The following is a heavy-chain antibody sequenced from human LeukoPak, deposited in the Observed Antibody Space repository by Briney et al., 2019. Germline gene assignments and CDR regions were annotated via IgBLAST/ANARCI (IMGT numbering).Heavy chain of an antibody. D-gene: IGHD3-9*01. Sequence: SETLSLTCTVSGGSISSSSYYWGWIRQPPGKGLEWIGSIYYSGSTYYNPSLKSRVTISVDTPKNQFSLKLSSVTAADTAVYYCARFGASYDILTGYYPSYFDYWGQGTLVTVSS. CDR3: ARFGASYDILTGYYPSYFDY. CDR1: GGSISSSSYY. V-gene: IGHV4-39*01. CDR2: IYYSGST. J-gene: IGHJ4*02.